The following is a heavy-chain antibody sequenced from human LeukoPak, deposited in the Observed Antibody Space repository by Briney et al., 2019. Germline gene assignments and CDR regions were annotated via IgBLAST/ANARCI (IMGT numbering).Heavy chain of an antibody. CDR1: GYSISSGYY. CDR3: AREVVGATQLDY. J-gene: IGHJ4*02. D-gene: IGHD1-26*01. Sequence: PSETLSLTCTVSGYSISSGYYWGWIRQPPGKGLEWIGSIYHSGSTYYNPSLKSRVTISVDTSKNQFSLKLSSVTAADTAVYYCAREVVGATQLDYWGQGTLVTVSS. V-gene: IGHV4-38-2*02. CDR2: IYHSGST.